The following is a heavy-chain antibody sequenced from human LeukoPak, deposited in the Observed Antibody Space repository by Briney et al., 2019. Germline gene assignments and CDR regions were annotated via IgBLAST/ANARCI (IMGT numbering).Heavy chain of an antibody. Sequence: PSETLSLTCAVYGGSFSGYYWSWIRQPPGKGLEWIGEIYHSGRTHYHPSLKSRVTITVDTSKNHFSLTLSSVTAADAAVFYCAIGWRRWGQGTLVSVSS. V-gene: IGHV4-34*01. CDR2: IYHSGRT. J-gene: IGHJ4*02. CDR1: GGSFSGYY. CDR3: AIGWRR.